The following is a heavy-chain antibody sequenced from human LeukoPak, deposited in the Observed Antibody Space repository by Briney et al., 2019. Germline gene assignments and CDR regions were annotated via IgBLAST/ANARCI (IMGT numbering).Heavy chain of an antibody. J-gene: IGHJ4*02. CDR3: ARESIDPYYYDSSGSVDY. D-gene: IGHD3-22*01. CDR1: GFTFSDYY. CDR2: ISSSGSTI. Sequence: GGSLRLSCAASGFTFSDYYMSWIRQAPGEGLEWVSYISSSGSTIYYADSVKGRFTISRDNAKNSLYLQMNSLRAEDTAVYYCARESIDPYYYDSSGSVDYWGQGTLVTVSS. V-gene: IGHV3-11*01.